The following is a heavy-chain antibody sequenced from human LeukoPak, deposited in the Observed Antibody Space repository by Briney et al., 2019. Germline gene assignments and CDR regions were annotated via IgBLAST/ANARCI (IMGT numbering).Heavy chain of an antibody. CDR2: ISGSGGST. V-gene: IGHV3-23*01. J-gene: IGHJ4*02. D-gene: IGHD2-15*01. CDR3: AKQLGYCSDGSCYFPY. CDR1: GFTFSSYG. Sequence: GGSLRLSCAASGFTFSSYGMSWVRQAPGKGLEWVSVISGSGGSTYYADSVQGRFTISRDNSKSTLCLQMNSLRAEDTAVYYCAKQLGYCSDGSCYFPYWGQGTLVTVSS.